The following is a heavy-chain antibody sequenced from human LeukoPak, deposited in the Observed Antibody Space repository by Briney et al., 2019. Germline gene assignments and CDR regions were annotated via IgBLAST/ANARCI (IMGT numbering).Heavy chain of an antibody. CDR3: ARVAGSIDY. CDR1: GSVVTTYD. CDR2: MNPNSGYT. Sequence: VKVSCKASGSVVTTYDINWVRQATGQGLEWMGWMNPNSGYTGYAQKFQGRVTITKDTSISTAYMEPSSLTSEDTAVYYCARVAGSIDYWGQGTLVTVSS. D-gene: IGHD6-19*01. J-gene: IGHJ4*02. V-gene: IGHV1-8*03.